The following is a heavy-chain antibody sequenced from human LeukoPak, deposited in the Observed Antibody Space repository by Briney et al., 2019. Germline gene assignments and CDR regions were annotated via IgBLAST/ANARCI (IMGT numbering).Heavy chain of an antibody. Sequence: SETLSLTCTVSGGSIISSDYHWGWVRQPPGKGLEWIGTISYSGNTDYNPSLRSRVTISVDTSNNQFSLRLGSVTAADTAVYHCARHCCSGPAKRVFDIWGQGTMVTASS. CDR3: ARHCCSGPAKRVFDI. V-gene: IGHV4-39*01. CDR2: ISYSGNT. CDR1: GGSIISSDYH. J-gene: IGHJ3*02. D-gene: IGHD2-15*01.